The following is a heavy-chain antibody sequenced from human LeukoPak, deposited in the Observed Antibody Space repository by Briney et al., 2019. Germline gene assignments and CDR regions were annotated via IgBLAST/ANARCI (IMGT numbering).Heavy chain of an antibody. J-gene: IGHJ4*02. CDR3: GSRSPVVVVAGSTDY. CDR2: ISSSGSTI. D-gene: IGHD2-15*01. CDR1: GFTFSSYE. Sequence: PGGSLRLSCAASGFTFSSYEMNWVRQAPGKGLEWVSYISSSGSTIYYADSVKGRFTISRDNAKNSLYLQMNSLRAEDTAVYYCGSRSPVVVVAGSTDYRGQGTLVTVSS. V-gene: IGHV3-48*03.